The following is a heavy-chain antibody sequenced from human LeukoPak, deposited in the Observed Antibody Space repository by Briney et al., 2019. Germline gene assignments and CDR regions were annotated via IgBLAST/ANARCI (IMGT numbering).Heavy chain of an antibody. J-gene: IGHJ6*02. CDR1: GGSISSYY. D-gene: IGHD6-19*01. CDR2: IYYSGST. CDR3: ARRGIAVAGHYYYGMDV. Sequence: SETLSLTCTVSGGSISSYYWSWIRQPPGKGLEWIGYIYYSGSTNYNPSLKSRVAISVDTSKNQFSLKLSSVTAADTAVYYCARRGIAVAGHYYYGMDVWGQGTTVTVSS. V-gene: IGHV4-59*01.